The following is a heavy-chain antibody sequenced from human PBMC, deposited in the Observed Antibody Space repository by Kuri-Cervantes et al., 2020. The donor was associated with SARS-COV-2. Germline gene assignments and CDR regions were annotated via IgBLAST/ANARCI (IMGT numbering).Heavy chain of an antibody. V-gene: IGHV3-64D*08. Sequence: GESLKISCLASGFTFNSYAMFWVRQAPGKGLESVSAITNNGDNTYYADSVKGRFIISRDNSKNTLYLQMSSLSAEDTAVYYCVKDHSPTRGYHYYGMDVWGQGTTVTVSS. D-gene: IGHD3-10*01. J-gene: IGHJ6*02. CDR2: ITNNGDNT. CDR1: GFTFNSYA. CDR3: VKDHSPTRGYHYYGMDV.